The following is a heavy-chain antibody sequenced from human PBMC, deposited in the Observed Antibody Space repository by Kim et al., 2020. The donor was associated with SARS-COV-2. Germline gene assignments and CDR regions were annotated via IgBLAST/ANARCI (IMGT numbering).Heavy chain of an antibody. CDR1: GFTFDDYA. CDR3: AKDLYRRKIYYYYGMDV. V-gene: IGHV3-43*02. Sequence: GGSLRLSCAASGFTFDDYAMHWVRQAPGKGLEWVSLISGDGGSTYYADSVKGRFTISRDNSKNSLYLQMNRLRTEDTALYYCAKDLYRRKIYYYYGMDVWGQGTTVTVSS. CDR2: ISGDGGST. D-gene: IGHD3-16*01. J-gene: IGHJ6*02.